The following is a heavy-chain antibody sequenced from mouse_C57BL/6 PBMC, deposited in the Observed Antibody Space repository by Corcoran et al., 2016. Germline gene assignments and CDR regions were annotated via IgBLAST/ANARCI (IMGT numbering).Heavy chain of an antibody. D-gene: IGHD3-1*01. CDR3: ARSGVHWFFDV. J-gene: IGHJ1*03. V-gene: IGHV1-26*01. Sequence: EVQLQQSGPELVMPGASVKISCKASGYTFTDYYINWVKQSHGKSLEWIGDINPNNGGTSYNQKFKGKATLTVDKSSSTAYMELRSLTSEDSAVYYCARSGVHWFFDVWGTGTTVTVSS. CDR2: INPNNGGT. CDR1: GYTFTDYY.